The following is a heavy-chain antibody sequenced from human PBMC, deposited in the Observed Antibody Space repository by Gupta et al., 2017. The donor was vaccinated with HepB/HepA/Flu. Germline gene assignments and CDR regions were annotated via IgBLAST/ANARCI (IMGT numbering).Heavy chain of an antibody. Sequence: QLQLQESGPGLVKPSETLSLTCTVSGGSISSSSYYWGWIRQPPGKGLEWIGSIYYSGSTYYNPSLKSRVTISVDTSKNQFSLKLSSVTAADTAVYYCARRGSSGVFGAFDIWGQGTMVTVSS. CDR3: ARRGSSGVFGAFDI. CDR2: IYYSGST. J-gene: IGHJ3*02. CDR1: GGSISSSSYY. D-gene: IGHD6-19*01. V-gene: IGHV4-39*01.